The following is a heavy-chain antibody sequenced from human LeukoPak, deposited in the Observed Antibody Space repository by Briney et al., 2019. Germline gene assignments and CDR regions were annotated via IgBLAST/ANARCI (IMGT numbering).Heavy chain of an antibody. CDR2: INHSGST. CDR1: GGSFSGYY. D-gene: IGHD3-22*01. CDR3: ARVGTHDRSGYYINY. J-gene: IGHJ4*02. Sequence: SETLSLTCAVYGGSFSGYYWSWIRQPPGKGLEWIGEINHSGSTNYNPSLRSRVTISVDTSKNQFSLKLSSVTAADTAVYYCARVGTHDRSGYYINYWGQGTLVTVSS. V-gene: IGHV4-34*01.